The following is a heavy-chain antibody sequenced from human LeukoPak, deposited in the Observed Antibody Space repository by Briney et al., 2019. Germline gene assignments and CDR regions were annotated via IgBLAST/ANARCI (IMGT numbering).Heavy chain of an antibody. V-gene: IGHV3-23*01. J-gene: IGHJ4*02. CDR3: AKSKDVVPAAIYFDY. D-gene: IGHD2-2*02. Sequence: AGGSLRLSCAASGFTFSSCAMTWVRQAPGKGLEWVSAISGSGGSTYYADSVKGRFTISRDNSKNTLYLQMNSLRAEDTAVYYCAKSKDVVPAAIYFDYWGQGTLVTVSS. CDR2: ISGSGGST. CDR1: GFTFSSCA.